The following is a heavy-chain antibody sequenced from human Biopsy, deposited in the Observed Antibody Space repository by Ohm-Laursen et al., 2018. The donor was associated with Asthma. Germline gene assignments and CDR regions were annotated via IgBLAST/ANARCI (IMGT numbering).Heavy chain of an antibody. D-gene: IGHD4-17*01. J-gene: IGHJ4*02. CDR1: GYTFINYA. V-gene: IGHV1-3*01. CDR2: INAGNGNT. Sequence: GASVKVSCKASGYTFINYATHWVRQAPGQRLEWMGWINAGNGNTKYSQKFQGRVTITRDTSASTAYMELSSLRSEDTAVYYCARARYGDLHDYWGQGTLVTVSS. CDR3: ARARYGDLHDY.